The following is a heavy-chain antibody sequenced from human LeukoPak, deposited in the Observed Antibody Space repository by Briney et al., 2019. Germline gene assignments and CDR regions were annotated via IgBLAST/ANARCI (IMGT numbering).Heavy chain of an antibody. V-gene: IGHV3-23*01. D-gene: IGHD3-9*01. CDR3: AKDRYFDWLAPSDY. CDR1: GFTLNNYA. CDR2: INNSGGST. J-gene: IGHJ4*02. Sequence: GGSLRLSCAASGFTLNNYAMSWVRQAPGKGLEWVSIINNSGGSTYYADSVKGRFTISRDLSKNTLYLQMNSLRAEDTAVYYCAKDRYFDWLAPSDYWGQGTLVTVSS.